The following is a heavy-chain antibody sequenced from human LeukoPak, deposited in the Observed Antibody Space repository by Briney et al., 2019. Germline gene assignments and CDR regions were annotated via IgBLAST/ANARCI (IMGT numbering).Heavy chain of an antibody. V-gene: IGHV3-9*01. CDR1: GFTFDDYA. Sequence: GGSLRLSCAASGFTFDDYAMHWVRQAPGKGLEWVSGISWNSGSIGYADSVKGRFTISRDNAKNSLYLQMNSLRAEDTALYYCAKGSKAVLFTRDHYMDVWGKGTTVTISS. D-gene: IGHD6-19*01. CDR2: ISWNSGSI. CDR3: AKGSKAVLFTRDHYMDV. J-gene: IGHJ6*03.